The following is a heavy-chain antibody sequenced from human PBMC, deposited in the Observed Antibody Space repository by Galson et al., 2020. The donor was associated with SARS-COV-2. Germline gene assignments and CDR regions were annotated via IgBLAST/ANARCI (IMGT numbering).Heavy chain of an antibody. CDR1: GVSISSTSDY. Sequence: SETLSLTCTVSGVSISSTSDYWGWIRRPPGKGLEWIASIYYTGSTYYNPSLQSRVSMSVDTSKNQFSLKLISVTAADTAVYYCARAGDGGYYYYYYMDVWGKGTTVTVSS. CDR3: ARAGDGGYYYYYYMDV. D-gene: IGHD2-21*01. J-gene: IGHJ6*03. CDR2: IYYTGST. V-gene: IGHV4-39*07.